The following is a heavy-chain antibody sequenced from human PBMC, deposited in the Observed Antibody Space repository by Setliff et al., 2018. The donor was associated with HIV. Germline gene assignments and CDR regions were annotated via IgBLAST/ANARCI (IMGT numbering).Heavy chain of an antibody. CDR3: AREDTTGYYSLSAFDI. CDR2: INHSGRT. CDR1: GGSFTNYF. Sequence: SETLSLTCAVYGGSFTNYFWSWNRQSPGKGLEWIGEINHSGRTKYNTSLKSLVTMSVYTSKNQFSLKLKSVTAADTAVYYCAREDTTGYYSLSAFDIWGQGTLVTVSS. D-gene: IGHD3-22*01. J-gene: IGHJ3*02. V-gene: IGHV4-34*01.